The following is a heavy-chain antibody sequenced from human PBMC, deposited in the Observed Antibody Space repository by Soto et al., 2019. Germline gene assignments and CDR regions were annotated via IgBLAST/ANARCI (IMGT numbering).Heavy chain of an antibody. J-gene: IGHJ4*02. CDR1: GFTFSDYF. CDR2: IGPSGSDT. CDR3: AREVTSTQF. D-gene: IGHD3-16*01. V-gene: IGHV3-11*01. Sequence: GSLRLSCAASGFTFSDYFMTWIRQAPGKGLEWLSYIGPSGSDTYYSDSVKDRFIISRDNARNSLYLQMNNLRDDDTAVYYCAREVTSTQFWGQGTLVTVSS.